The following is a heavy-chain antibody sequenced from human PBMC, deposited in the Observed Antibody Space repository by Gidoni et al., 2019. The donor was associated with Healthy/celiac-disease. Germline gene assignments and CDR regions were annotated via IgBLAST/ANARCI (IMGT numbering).Heavy chain of an antibody. D-gene: IGHD6-13*01. Sequence: QVQLVQSGAEVKKPGASVKVSCKASGYTFTGYYMHWVRQAPGQGLEWMGWINPNSGGTNYAQKFQGRVTMTRDTSISTAYMELSRLRSDDTAVYYCARPYSSSRRSHWYFDLWGRGTLVTVSS. CDR2: INPNSGGT. CDR3: ARPYSSSRRSHWYFDL. CDR1: GYTFTGYY. J-gene: IGHJ2*01. V-gene: IGHV1-2*02.